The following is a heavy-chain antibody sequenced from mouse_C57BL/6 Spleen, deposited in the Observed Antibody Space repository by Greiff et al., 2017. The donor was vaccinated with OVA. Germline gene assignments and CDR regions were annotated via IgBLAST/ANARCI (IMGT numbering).Heavy chain of an antibody. CDR3: ARGDYGSSYSWYCDV. CDR2: IYPGSGST. J-gene: IGHJ1*03. Sequence: QVQLQQPGAELVKPGASVKMSCKASGYTFTSYWITWVKQRPGQGLEWIGDIYPGSGSTNYNEKFKSKATLTVDTSSSTAYMQRSSLTSEDAAVYYCARGDYGSSYSWYCDVWGTETTVTVSS. CDR1: GYTFTSYW. V-gene: IGHV1-55*01. D-gene: IGHD1-1*01.